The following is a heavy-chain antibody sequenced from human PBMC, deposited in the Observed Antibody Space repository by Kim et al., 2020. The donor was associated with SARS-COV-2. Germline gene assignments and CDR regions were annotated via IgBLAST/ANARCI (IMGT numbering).Heavy chain of an antibody. D-gene: IGHD2-2*01. J-gene: IGHJ4*02. CDR3: ARELLYQYQGTEGGAY. V-gene: IGHV4-31*03. Sequence: SETLSLTCTVSGGSISSGGYYWSWIRQHPGKGLEWIGCIYYSGSTYYNPSLKSRVTISVDTSKNQFSLKLSSVTAADTAVYYCARELLYQYQGTEGGAYWGQGTLVTVSS. CDR1: GGSISSGGYY. CDR2: IYYSGST.